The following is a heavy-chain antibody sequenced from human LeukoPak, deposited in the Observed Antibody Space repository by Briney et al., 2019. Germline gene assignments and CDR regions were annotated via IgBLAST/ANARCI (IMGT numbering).Heavy chain of an antibody. V-gene: IGHV3-74*01. Sequence: PGGSLRLSCAASGFTFSTYWMHWVRQAPGKGLVWVSGINSDGSSTRYADSVKGRFTISRDNAKNTLPLEMNSLRAEDTAVYYCARGGSTLFDYWGQGTVVTVSS. CDR3: ARGGSTLFDY. D-gene: IGHD5/OR15-5a*01. CDR1: GFTFSTYW. J-gene: IGHJ4*02. CDR2: INSDGSST.